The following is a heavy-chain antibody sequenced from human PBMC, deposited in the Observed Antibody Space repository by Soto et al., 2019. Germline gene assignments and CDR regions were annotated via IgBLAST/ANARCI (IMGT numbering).Heavy chain of an antibody. CDR1: GYTFTGYY. Sequence: ASVKVSCKASGYTFTGYYMHWVRQAPGQGLEWMRWINPNSGGTNYAQKFQGWVTMTRDTSISTAYMELSRLRSDDTAVYYCARESRGTDYYDSSGGYYFDYWGQGTLVTVSS. J-gene: IGHJ4*02. CDR3: ARESRGTDYYDSSGGYYFDY. D-gene: IGHD3-22*01. CDR2: INPNSGGT. V-gene: IGHV1-2*04.